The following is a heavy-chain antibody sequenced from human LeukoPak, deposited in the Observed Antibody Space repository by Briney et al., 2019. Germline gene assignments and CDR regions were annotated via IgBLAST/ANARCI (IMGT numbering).Heavy chain of an antibody. CDR3: ARDRGGSYSAIDY. CDR2: ISSSSSTI. V-gene: IGHV3-48*04. CDR1: GFTFSSYS. D-gene: IGHD1-26*01. Sequence: GGSLRLSCAASGFTFSSYSMNWVRQAPGKGVEWVSFISSSSSTIYYADSVKGRFTISRDNAKNSLYLQMNSLRAEDTAVYYCARDRGGSYSAIDYWGQGTLVTVSS. J-gene: IGHJ4*02.